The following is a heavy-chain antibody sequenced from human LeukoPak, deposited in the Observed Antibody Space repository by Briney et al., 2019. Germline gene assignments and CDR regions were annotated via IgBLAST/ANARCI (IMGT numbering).Heavy chain of an antibody. D-gene: IGHD5-18*01. CDR2: INTDGSST. J-gene: IGHJ5*02. Sequence: GGSLRLSCAASGFTFNNYWMHWVRQAPGKGLVWVSHINTDGSSTSYADSVKGRFTITRDNAKNTLYLQMNSLRAEDTAVYYCAREKRGYSYGVPTVWFDPWGQGTLVTVSS. CDR1: GFTFNNYW. V-gene: IGHV3-74*01. CDR3: AREKRGYSYGVPTVWFDP.